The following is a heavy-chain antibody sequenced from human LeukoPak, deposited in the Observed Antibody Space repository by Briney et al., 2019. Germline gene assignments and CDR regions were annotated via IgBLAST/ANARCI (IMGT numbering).Heavy chain of an antibody. V-gene: IGHV3-30*18. CDR3: AKDLFYATVTTLDYMDV. D-gene: IGHD4-17*01. CDR2: ISSDGSNK. Sequence: PGRSLRLSCAASGFTFSTYGMHWVRQAPGKGLGWVAVISSDGSNKYYADSVKGRFTISRDNSKNTLYLQMNRLRAEDTGVYYCAKDLFYATVTTLDYMDVWGKGTTVTVSS. J-gene: IGHJ6*03. CDR1: GFTFSTYG.